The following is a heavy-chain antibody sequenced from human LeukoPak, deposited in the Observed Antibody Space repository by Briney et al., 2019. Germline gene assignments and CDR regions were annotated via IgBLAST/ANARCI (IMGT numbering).Heavy chain of an antibody. CDR2: ISWNSGSI. D-gene: IGHD6-19*01. CDR3: AKVKTKAVAASGAFDI. Sequence: GGSLRLSCAASGFTFDDYAMHWDRQAPGKGLEWVSGISWNSGSIGYADSVKGRFTISRDNAKNSLYLQMNSLRAEDTALYYCAKVKTKAVAASGAFDIWGQGTTVTVSS. CDR1: GFTFDDYA. J-gene: IGHJ3*02. V-gene: IGHV3-9*01.